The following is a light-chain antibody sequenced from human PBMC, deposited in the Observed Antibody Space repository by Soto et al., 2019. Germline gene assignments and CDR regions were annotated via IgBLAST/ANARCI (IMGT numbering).Light chain of an antibody. CDR1: QSISSY. CDR3: QQSYSTPQT. Sequence: DIQMTQSPSSLSASVGDRVTITCRASQSISSYLNWYQQKPGKAPKLLIYDASSLQSGVPTRFSGSGPGTDFILTISSLQPEDFATYYCQQSYSTPQTFGQGTKV. J-gene: IGKJ1*01. CDR2: DAS. V-gene: IGKV1-39*01.